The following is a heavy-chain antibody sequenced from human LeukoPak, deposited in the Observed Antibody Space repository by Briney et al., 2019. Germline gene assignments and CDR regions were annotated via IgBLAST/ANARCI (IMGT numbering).Heavy chain of an antibody. CDR2: MNPNSGNT. CDR1: GYTFTSYD. J-gene: IGHJ4*02. Sequence: ASVKVSCKASGYTFTSYDINWVRQATGQGLEWMGWMNPNSGNTGYAQKFQGRVTMTRNTSISTAYMELSSVRSEDTAVHYCASSEATGTPRDYWGQGTLVTVSS. D-gene: IGHD1-1*01. CDR3: ASSEATGTPRDY. V-gene: IGHV1-8*01.